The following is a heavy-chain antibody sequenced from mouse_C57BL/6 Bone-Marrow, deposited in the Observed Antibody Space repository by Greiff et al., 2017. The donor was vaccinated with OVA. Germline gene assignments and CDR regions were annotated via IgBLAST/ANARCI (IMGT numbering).Heavy chain of an antibody. D-gene: IGHD1-1*01. J-gene: IGHJ3*01. Sequence: EVQLVESGGGLVQPKGSLKLSCAASGFSFNTYAMNWVRQAPGKGLEWVARIRSKSNNYATYYADSVKDRFTISRDDSESMLYLQMNNLETEDTAMYYCVRQDYYGFAYWGQGTLVTVSA. CDR1: GFSFNTYA. V-gene: IGHV10-1*01. CDR3: VRQDYYGFAY. CDR2: IRSKSNNYAT.